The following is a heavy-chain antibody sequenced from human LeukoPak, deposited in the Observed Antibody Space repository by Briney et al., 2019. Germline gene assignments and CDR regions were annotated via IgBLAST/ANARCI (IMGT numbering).Heavy chain of an antibody. Sequence: SETLSLTCAVYGGSFSGYYWSWIRQPPGKGLEWIGEINHSGSTNYNPSLKSRVTISVDTSKNQFSLKLSSVTAADTAVYYCARSGVIGSSGYPYDYWGQGTLVTVSS. V-gene: IGHV4-34*01. CDR1: GGSFSGYY. J-gene: IGHJ4*02. D-gene: IGHD3-22*01. CDR2: INHSGST. CDR3: ARSGVIGSSGYPYDY.